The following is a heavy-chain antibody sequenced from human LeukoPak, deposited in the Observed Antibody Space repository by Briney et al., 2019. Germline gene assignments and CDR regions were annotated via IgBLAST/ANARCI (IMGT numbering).Heavy chain of an antibody. V-gene: IGHV3-23*01. J-gene: IGHJ4*02. CDR2: ISGSGGST. Sequence: GGSLRLSCAPSGFTFSSYAMSWVRQAPGKGLEWVSAISGSGGSTYYADSVKGRFTISRDNSKNTLYLQMNSLRAEDTAVYYCAKKLLWFGEVIDYWGQGTLVTVSS. D-gene: IGHD3-10*01. CDR3: AKKLLWFGEVIDY. CDR1: GFTFSSYA.